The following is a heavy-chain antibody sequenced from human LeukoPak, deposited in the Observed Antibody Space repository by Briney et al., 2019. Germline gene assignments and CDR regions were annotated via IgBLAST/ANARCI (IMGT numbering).Heavy chain of an antibody. J-gene: IGHJ4*02. CDR1: GCTISSSNYY. Sequence: SAGTLCLTCAASGCTISSSNYYWVWLRQPPGKGLEWIGSIYCSSTIYYAPSVKSRVTISGDTSKNSLSLKLSCVRAEDTAVYYCARLGYGSGSYSKPPDYWGQGTLVTVSS. D-gene: IGHD3-10*01. CDR2: IYCSSTI. V-gene: IGHV4-39*01. CDR3: ARLGYGSGSYSKPPDY.